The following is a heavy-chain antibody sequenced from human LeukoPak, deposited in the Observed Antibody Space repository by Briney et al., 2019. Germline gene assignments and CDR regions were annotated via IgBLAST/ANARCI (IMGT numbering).Heavy chain of an antibody. V-gene: IGHV3-21*04. J-gene: IGHJ4*02. D-gene: IGHD4-17*01. CDR1: GFTFSSYS. CDR3: ARDHDYGEMDYFDY. Sequence: GGSLRLSCAAPGFTFSSYSMNWVRQAPGKGLEWVSSISSSSSYIYYADSVKGRFTISRDNAKNSLYLQMNSLRAEDTALYYCARDHDYGEMDYFDYWDQGTLVTVSS. CDR2: ISSSSSYI.